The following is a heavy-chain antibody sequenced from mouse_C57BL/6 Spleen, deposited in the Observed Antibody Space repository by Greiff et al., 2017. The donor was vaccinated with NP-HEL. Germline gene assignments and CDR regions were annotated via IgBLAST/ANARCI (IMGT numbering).Heavy chain of an antibody. D-gene: IGHD1-1*01. CDR1: GYTFTDYY. J-gene: IGHJ4*01. V-gene: IGHV1-26*01. CDR2: INPNNGGT. Sequence: EAQLQQSGPELVKPGASVKISCKASGYTFTDYYMNWVKQSHGKSLEWIGDINPNNGGTSYNQKFKGKATLTVDKSSSTAYMELRSLTSEDSAVYYCARRHYGSSYDYAMDYWGQGTSVTVSS. CDR3: ARRHYGSSYDYAMDY.